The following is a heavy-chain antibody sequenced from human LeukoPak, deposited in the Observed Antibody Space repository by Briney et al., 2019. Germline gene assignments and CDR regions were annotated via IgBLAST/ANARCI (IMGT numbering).Heavy chain of an antibody. V-gene: IGHV4-34*01. CDR3: ARSRLHPIIFDY. Sequence: KSSETLSLTCAVYGGSFSGYYWSWIRQPPGKGLEWIGEINHSGSTNYNPSLKSRVTISVDTSKTQFSLKLSSVTAADTAVYYCARSRLHPIIFDYWGQGTLVTVSS. CDR1: GGSFSGYY. D-gene: IGHD5-24*01. J-gene: IGHJ4*02. CDR2: INHSGST.